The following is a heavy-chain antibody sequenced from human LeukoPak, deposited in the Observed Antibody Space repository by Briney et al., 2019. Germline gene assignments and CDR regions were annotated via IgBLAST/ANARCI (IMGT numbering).Heavy chain of an antibody. D-gene: IGHD4-23*01. V-gene: IGHV3-21*04. CDR2: TSSSGTYT. J-gene: IGHJ3*02. CDR1: GFTFSSYS. Sequence: GGSLRLSCAASGFTFSSYSINWVRQAPGKGLEWVSSTSSSGTYTSFADSVKGRFTISRDNAKNSLSLQMNSLRAEDTAVYYCATMVGPPAFDIWGQGTMVTVSS. CDR3: ATMVGPPAFDI.